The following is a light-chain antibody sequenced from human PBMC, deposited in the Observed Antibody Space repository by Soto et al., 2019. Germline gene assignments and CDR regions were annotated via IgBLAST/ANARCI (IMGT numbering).Light chain of an antibody. Sequence: SVLTQPPSASGTPGQRVTISCSGSSSNIGSNYVYWYQQLPGTVPQLLIYRNSERPSGVPDRFSGSKSGTSASLAISGLRSEAEADYYCAAWDDSLSGVVFGGGTKLTVL. CDR1: SSNIGSNY. CDR2: RNS. J-gene: IGLJ2*01. V-gene: IGLV1-47*01. CDR3: AAWDDSLSGVV.